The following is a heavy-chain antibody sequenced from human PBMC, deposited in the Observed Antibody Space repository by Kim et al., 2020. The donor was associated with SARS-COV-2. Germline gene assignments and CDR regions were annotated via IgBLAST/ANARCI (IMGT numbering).Heavy chain of an antibody. CDR1: GYSFTSYW. J-gene: IGHJ4*02. V-gene: IGHV5-51*01. D-gene: IGHD1-26*01. CDR3: ARSSYSGSYLAAGNFDY. Sequence: GESLKISCKGSGYSFTSYWIGWVRQMPGKGLEWMGIIYPGDSDTRYSPSFQGQVTISADKSISTAYLQWSSLKASDTAMYYCARSSYSGSYLAAGNFDYWGQGTLVTVSS. CDR2: IYPGDSDT.